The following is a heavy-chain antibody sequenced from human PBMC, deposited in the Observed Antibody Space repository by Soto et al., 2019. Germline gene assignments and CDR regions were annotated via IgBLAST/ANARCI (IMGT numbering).Heavy chain of an antibody. Sequence: GGSLRLSCAASGFTFSSYCMSWVRQAPGKGLEWVANIKQDGSEKYYVDSVKGRFTISRDNAKNSLYLQMNSLRAEDTALYYCARDLLSSSSYHNFDYWGQGTLVTVSS. V-gene: IGHV3-7*05. J-gene: IGHJ4*02. D-gene: IGHD6-6*01. CDR2: IKQDGSEK. CDR1: GFTFSSYC. CDR3: ARDLLSSSSYHNFDY.